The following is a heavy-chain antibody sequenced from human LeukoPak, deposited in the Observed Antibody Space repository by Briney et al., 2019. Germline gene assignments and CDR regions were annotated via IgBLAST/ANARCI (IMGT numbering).Heavy chain of an antibody. V-gene: IGHV4-34*01. CDR2: INHSGST. D-gene: IGHD2-2*02. Sequence: SETLSLTCAVYGGSFSGYYWGWIRQPPGEGLEWIGEINHSGSTNYNPSLKSRVTISVDTSKNQFSLKLSSVTAADTAVYYCAREDIVVVPAAIRGRKRKSNFDYWGQGTLVTVSS. CDR1: GGSFSGYY. CDR3: AREDIVVVPAAIRGRKRKSNFDY. J-gene: IGHJ4*02.